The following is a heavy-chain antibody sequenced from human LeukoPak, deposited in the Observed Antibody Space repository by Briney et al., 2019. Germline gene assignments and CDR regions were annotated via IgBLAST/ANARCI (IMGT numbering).Heavy chain of an antibody. J-gene: IGHJ5*02. CDR1: GYTFTGYY. V-gene: IGHV1-2*02. Sequence: ASVKVSCKASGYTFTGYYMHWVRQAPGQGLEWMGWINPNSGGTNYAQKFQGRVTMTRDTSISTAYMELSRLRSDDTTVYYCARAPISSSAGSWFDPWGQGTLVTVSS. D-gene: IGHD6-6*01. CDR3: ARAPISSSAGSWFDP. CDR2: INPNSGGT.